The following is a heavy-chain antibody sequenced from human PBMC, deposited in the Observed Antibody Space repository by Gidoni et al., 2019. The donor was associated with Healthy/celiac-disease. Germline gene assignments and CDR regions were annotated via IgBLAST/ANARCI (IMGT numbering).Heavy chain of an antibody. J-gene: IGHJ5*02. D-gene: IGHD6-13*01. Sequence: QGQPGQCGGGVKKPGAPVEVSCKASGGTFHGSAIRWVRQAPGQGLEWMGGIIPIFGTANYAQKFQGRVTITADKSTSTAYMELSSLRSEDTAVYYCARDGLASIAAAGTNWFDPWGQGTLVTVSS. CDR2: IIPIFGTA. V-gene: IGHV1-69*06. CDR3: ARDGLASIAAAGTNWFDP. CDR1: GGTFHGSA.